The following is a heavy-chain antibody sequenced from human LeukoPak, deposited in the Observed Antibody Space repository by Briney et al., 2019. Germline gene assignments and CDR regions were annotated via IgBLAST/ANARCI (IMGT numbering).Heavy chain of an antibody. CDR1: GGSISSSSYY. V-gene: IGHV4-39*07. CDR2: IYYSGST. J-gene: IGHJ4*02. Sequence: SETLSLTCTVSGGSISSSSYYRGWIRQPPGKGLEWIGSIYYSGSTYYNPSLKSRVTISVDTSKNQFSLKLSSVTAADTAVYYCARARSSGYPDYWGQGTLVTVSS. CDR3: ARARSSGYPDY. D-gene: IGHD3-22*01.